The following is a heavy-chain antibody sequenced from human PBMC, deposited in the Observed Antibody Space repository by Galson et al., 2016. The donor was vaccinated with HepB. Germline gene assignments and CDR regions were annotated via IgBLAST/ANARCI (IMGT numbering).Heavy chain of an antibody. Sequence: TLSLTCSVSGDSISNGTFYWSWIRQHPGKGLEWIGYIYYTGGTYYNPSLQSRPTISVDTSKNQFSLTLSSVTAADTAVYYCARTTRGYSYGTIFDYWGQGTLVTVSS. J-gene: IGHJ4*02. CDR1: GDSISNGTFY. D-gene: IGHD5-18*01. CDR3: ARTTRGYSYGTIFDY. V-gene: IGHV4-31*03. CDR2: IYYTGGT.